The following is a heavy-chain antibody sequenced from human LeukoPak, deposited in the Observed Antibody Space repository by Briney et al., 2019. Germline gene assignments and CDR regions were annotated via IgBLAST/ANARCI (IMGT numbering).Heavy chain of an antibody. CDR2: IYHSGST. CDR1: GGSISSGGYS. J-gene: IGHJ6*02. CDR3: ARAPPGDYYYYGMDV. Sequence: SETLSLTCAVSGGSISSGGYSWSWIRQPPGKGLEWIGYIYHSGSTYYNPSLKSRVTISVDRSKNQFSLKLSSVTAADTAVYYCARAPPGDYYYYGMDVWGQGTTATVSS. V-gene: IGHV4-30-2*01.